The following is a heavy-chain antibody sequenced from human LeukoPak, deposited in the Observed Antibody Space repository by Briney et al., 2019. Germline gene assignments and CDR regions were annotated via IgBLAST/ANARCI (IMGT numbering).Heavy chain of an antibody. Sequence: SETLSLTCTVSGGSISSYYWSWIRQPPGKGLEWIGYIYYSGSTNYNPSLKSRVTISVDTSKNQFSLKLSSVTAADTAVYCCARGETTVTTQFDYWGQGTLVTVSS. CDR2: IYYSGST. CDR1: GGSISSYY. V-gene: IGHV4-59*01. J-gene: IGHJ4*02. CDR3: ARGETTVTTQFDY. D-gene: IGHD4-17*01.